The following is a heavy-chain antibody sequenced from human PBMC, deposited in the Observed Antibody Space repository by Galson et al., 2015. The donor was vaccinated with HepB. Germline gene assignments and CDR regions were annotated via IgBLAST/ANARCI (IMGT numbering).Heavy chain of an antibody. CDR2: ISYDGSNK. D-gene: IGHD3-22*01. CDR1: GFTFSSYA. CDR3: ARGGVNYYDSSAVIPFDY. Sequence: SLRLSCAASGFTFSSYAMHWVRQAPGKGLEWVAVISYDGSNKYYADSVKGRFTISRDNSKNTLYLQMNSLRAEDTAVYYCARGGVNYYDSSAVIPFDYWGQGTLVTVSS. V-gene: IGHV3-30-3*01. J-gene: IGHJ4*02.